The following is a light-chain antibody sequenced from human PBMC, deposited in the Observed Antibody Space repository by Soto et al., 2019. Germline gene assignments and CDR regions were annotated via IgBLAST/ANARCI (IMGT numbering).Light chain of an antibody. CDR2: AAS. J-gene: IGKJ1*01. V-gene: IGKV1-39*01. Sequence: DIQMTQSPSSLSASVGDRVTITCRASQNISNYLNWYQQKPGKAPKLLIYAASSLQSGVPSRFSGSGSGTDFTLTITRLEPEDFAVYYCQQTYNPPRTFGQGTKVDIK. CDR1: QNISNY. CDR3: QQTYNPPRT.